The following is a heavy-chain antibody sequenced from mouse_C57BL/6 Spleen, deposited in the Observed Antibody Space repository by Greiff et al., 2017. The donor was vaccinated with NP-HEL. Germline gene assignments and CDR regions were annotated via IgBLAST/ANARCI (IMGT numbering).Heavy chain of an antibody. CDR1: GYTFTSYW. CDR3: ARPNYYGSSYSWYFDV. CDR2: IYPGSGST. D-gene: IGHD1-1*01. Sequence: VQLQQSGAELVKPGASVKMSCKASGYTFTSYWITWVKQRPGQGLEWIGDIYPGSGSTNYNEKFKSKATLTVDTSSSTAYMQLSSLTSEDSAVYYCARPNYYGSSYSWYFDVWGTGTTVTVSS. V-gene: IGHV1-55*01. J-gene: IGHJ1*03.